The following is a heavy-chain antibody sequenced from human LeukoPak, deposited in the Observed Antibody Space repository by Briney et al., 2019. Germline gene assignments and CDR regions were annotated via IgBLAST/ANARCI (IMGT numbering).Heavy chain of an antibody. CDR1: GFSVSYNY. V-gene: IGHV3-53*01. CDR2: IYSGGTT. J-gene: IGHJ3*01. CDR3: ARAPPIRGEDAFDL. Sequence: PGGSLRLSCAAPGFSVSYNYMNWVRQAPGKGLEWVSVIYSGGTTYYADSVKGRFTISRDNSKSILYLQMSSLRVEDTAMYYCARAPPIRGEDAFDLWGQGTMVTVSS. D-gene: IGHD3-16*01.